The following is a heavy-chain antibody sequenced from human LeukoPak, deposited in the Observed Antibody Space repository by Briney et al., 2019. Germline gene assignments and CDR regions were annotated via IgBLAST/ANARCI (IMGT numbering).Heavy chain of an antibody. CDR2: IGIAGDT. Sequence: GGSLRLSCATSGFTFSNYAMHWVRQATGKGLEWVSAIGIAGDTLYPGSVKGRFTISRENAKNSLFLQINSLKAEDTAVYYCVRQQTSHGNFDYWGQGTLVTVSS. D-gene: IGHD1-26*01. V-gene: IGHV3-13*01. CDR3: VRQQTSHGNFDY. CDR1: GFTFSNYA. J-gene: IGHJ4*02.